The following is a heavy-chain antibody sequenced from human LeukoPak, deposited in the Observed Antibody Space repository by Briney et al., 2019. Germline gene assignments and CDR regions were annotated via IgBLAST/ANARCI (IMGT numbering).Heavy chain of an antibody. D-gene: IGHD1-26*01. Sequence: GGSLRLSCAASGFTFSSYAMCWVCQAPGKGLEWVSSISAIGESTYNADSVRGRFTISRDNSKNTLYLQLNSLRAEDTAIYYCAKGEWGLSYLFDYWGQGTLVIVSS. CDR2: ISAIGEST. CDR3: AKGEWGLSYLFDY. CDR1: GFTFSSYA. J-gene: IGHJ4*02. V-gene: IGHV3-23*01.